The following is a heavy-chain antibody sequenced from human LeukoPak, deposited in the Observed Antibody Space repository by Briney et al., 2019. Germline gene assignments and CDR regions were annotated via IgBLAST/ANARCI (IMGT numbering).Heavy chain of an antibody. Sequence: PSETLSLTCAVSGYSISSGYYWGWIRQPPGKGLEWIGSIYHSGSTYYNPSLKSRVTISVDTSKNQFSLKLSSVTAADTAVYYCARQNRFAYHDFWSGYSNWFDPWGQGTLVTVSS. CDR1: GYSISSGYY. J-gene: IGHJ5*02. CDR3: ARQNRFAYHDFWSGYSNWFDP. D-gene: IGHD3-3*01. V-gene: IGHV4-38-2*01. CDR2: IYHSGST.